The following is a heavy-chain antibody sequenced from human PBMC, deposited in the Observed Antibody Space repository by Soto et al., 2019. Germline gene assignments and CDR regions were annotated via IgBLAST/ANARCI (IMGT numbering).Heavy chain of an antibody. CDR2: ISYDGSNK. CDR1: GFTFSSYG. J-gene: IGHJ6*02. CDR3: AKDLVGAIHYYYYGMDV. Sequence: GGSLRRSCAASGFTFSSYGMHGVRQAPGRGLEWVAVISYDGSNKYYADSVKGRFTISRDNSKNTLYLQMNSLRAEDTAVYYCAKDLVGAIHYYYYGMDVWGQGTTVTVSS. D-gene: IGHD1-26*01. V-gene: IGHV3-30*18.